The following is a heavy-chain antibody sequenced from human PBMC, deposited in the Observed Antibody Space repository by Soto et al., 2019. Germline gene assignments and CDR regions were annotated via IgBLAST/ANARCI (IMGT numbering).Heavy chain of an antibody. V-gene: IGHV1-69*01. CDR1: GGTFSSYA. D-gene: IGHD3-10*01. CDR3: ARDLAGATNYYYYGMDV. CDR2: IIPIFGTA. Sequence: QVQLVQSGAEVKKPGSSVKVSCKASGGTFSSYAISWVRQAPGQGLEWMGGIIPIFGTANYAQKFQGRVTITADESTSTAYMELSSLRSEDTAMYYCARDLAGATNYYYYGMDVWGQGTTVTVSS. J-gene: IGHJ6*02.